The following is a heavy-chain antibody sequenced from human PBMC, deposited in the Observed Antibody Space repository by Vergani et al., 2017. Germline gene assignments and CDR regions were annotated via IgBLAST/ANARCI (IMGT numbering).Heavy chain of an antibody. J-gene: IGHJ6*03. D-gene: IGHD4-11*01. CDR3: ARVNTETNCHLYYYYYMDV. Sequence: QVQLQQWGGGLLKPSETLSLTCVVNGGSFTSYHWTWIRQSPGEGLEWVGDIDHTGRPDYNPSLKSRLTMSVDKSRNQFSLTLNSGTATDTAIYFCARVNTETNCHLYYYYYMDVLGQGTAVTV. CDR2: IDHTGRP. V-gene: IGHV4-34*01. CDR1: GGSFTSYH.